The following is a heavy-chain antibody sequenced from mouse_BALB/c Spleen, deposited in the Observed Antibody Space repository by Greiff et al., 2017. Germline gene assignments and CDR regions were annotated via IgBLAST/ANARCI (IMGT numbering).Heavy chain of an antibody. Sequence: VQLQQSGPGLVAPSQSLSITCTVSGFSLTSYDISWIRQPPGKGLEWLGVIWTGGGTNYNSAFMSRLSISKDNSKSQVFLKMNSLQTDDTAIYYCVRDYGNYWYFDVWGAGTTVTVSS. D-gene: IGHD2-1*01. CDR3: VRDYGNYWYFDV. V-gene: IGHV2-9-2*01. CDR1: GFSLTSYD. J-gene: IGHJ1*01. CDR2: IWTGGGT.